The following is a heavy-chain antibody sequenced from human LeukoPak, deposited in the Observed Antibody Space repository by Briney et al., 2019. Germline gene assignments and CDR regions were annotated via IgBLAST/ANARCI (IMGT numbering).Heavy chain of an antibody. Sequence: ASVKVSCKASGYPFTTYDINWVRKATGQGLEWMGWMNPSSGYTGYSQKFQGRVTMTRNTSITTAYRELSSLRSEDTAVYYCAGISDHNWYFDLWGRGTLVTVSS. V-gene: IGHV1-8*01. J-gene: IGHJ2*01. D-gene: IGHD1-14*01. CDR1: GYPFTTYD. CDR3: AGISDHNWYFDL. CDR2: MNPSSGYT.